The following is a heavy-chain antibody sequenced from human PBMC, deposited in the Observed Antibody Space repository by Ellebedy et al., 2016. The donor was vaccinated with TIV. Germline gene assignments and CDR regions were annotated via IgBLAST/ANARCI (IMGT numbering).Heavy chain of an antibody. Sequence: AASVKVSCKASGGTFSSYPISWARQAPGQGLEWMGRLIPILGIANYAQRFQGRVTITADKSTSTAYMELSSLRSEDKAVYYCAAGNDGGWFDPWGQGTRVTVSS. CDR3: AAGNDGGWFDP. V-gene: IGHV1-69*02. CDR2: LIPILGIA. D-gene: IGHD1-1*01. CDR1: GGTFSSYP. J-gene: IGHJ5*02.